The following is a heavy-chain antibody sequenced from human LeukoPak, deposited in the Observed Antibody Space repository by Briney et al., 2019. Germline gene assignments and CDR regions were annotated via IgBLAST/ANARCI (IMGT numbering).Heavy chain of an antibody. J-gene: IGHJ5*02. CDR2: IYSGGNT. Sequence: PGGSLRLSCAASGFTVSNNYMSWVRQAPGKGLEWVSVIYSGGNTYYADSVKGRFTISRDNFKNTLYLRMNSLGAEDTAVYYCARDTALDPWGQGTLVTVSS. D-gene: IGHD4-17*01. V-gene: IGHV3-53*01. CDR3: ARDTALDP. CDR1: GFTVSNNY.